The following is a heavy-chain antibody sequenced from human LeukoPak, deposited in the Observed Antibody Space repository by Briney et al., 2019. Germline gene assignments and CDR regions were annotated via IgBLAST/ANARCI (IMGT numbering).Heavy chain of an antibody. CDR1: GGSISSSSYY. CDR2: IYYSGST. D-gene: IGHD3-22*01. V-gene: IGHV4-39*01. J-gene: IGHJ4*02. CDR3: ARHSMIVVVTESLPFDY. Sequence: PSETLSLTCTASGGSISSSSYYWGWIRQPPGKGLEWIGSIYYSGSTYYNPSLKSRVTISVDTSKNQFSLKLSSVTAADTAVYYCARHSMIVVVTESLPFDYWGQGTLVTVSS.